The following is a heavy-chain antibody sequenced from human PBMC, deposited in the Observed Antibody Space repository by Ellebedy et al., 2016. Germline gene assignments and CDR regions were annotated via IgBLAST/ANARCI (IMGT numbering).Heavy chain of an antibody. CDR2: IYYSGNT. J-gene: IGHJ4*02. D-gene: IGHD2/OR15-2a*01. CDR1: GGSISSYY. CDR3: ARQEYTSRRIDY. Sequence: SETLSLTCTVSGGSISSYYWSWIRQPPGKGLEWIGYIYYSGNTNYNPSLKSRVTISVDTSKNQFSLKLNSVTAADTAVYYCARQEYTSRRIDYWGQGTLVTVSS. V-gene: IGHV4-59*01.